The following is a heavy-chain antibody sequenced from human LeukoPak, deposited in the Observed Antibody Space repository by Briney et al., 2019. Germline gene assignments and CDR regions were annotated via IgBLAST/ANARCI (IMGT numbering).Heavy chain of an antibody. CDR3: ATETYYDSSGPHFDY. D-gene: IGHD3-22*01. J-gene: IGHJ4*02. CDR1: GGSIRSSNW. V-gene: IGHV4-4*02. CDR2: IYHTGNT. Sequence: SETLSLTCAVSGGSIRSSNWWSWVRQPPGEGLGWIGEIYHTGNTNYNPSLKSRVTISVDKSKNQFSLKLSSVTAADTAVYYCATETYYDSSGPHFDYWGQGTLVTVSS.